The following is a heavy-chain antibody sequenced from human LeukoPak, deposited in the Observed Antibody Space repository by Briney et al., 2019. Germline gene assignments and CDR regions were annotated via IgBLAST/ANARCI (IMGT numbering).Heavy chain of an antibody. D-gene: IGHD6-13*01. J-gene: IGHJ3*02. V-gene: IGHV1-2*06. CDR3: AREAKYSSSWSHAFDI. CDR1: GYTFTGYY. CDR2: INPNSGGT. Sequence: ASVKVSCKASGYTFTGYYMHWVQQAPGQGLEWMGRINPNSGGTNYAQKFQGRVTMTRDTSISTAYMELSRLRSDDTAVYYCAREAKYSSSWSHAFDIWGQGTMVTVSS.